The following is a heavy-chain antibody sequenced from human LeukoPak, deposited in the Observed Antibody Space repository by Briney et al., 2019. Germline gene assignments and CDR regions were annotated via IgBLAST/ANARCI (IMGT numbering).Heavy chain of an antibody. J-gene: IGHJ4*02. Sequence: SETLSLTCTVSGGSISSSSYYWGWIRQPPGKGLEWIGSIYYSGSTYYNPSLKSRVTISVDTSKNQFSLKLTSVTAADTAVYYCARAIEVGAMTPFDYWGQGTLVTVSS. CDR2: IYYSGST. CDR3: ARAIEVGAMTPFDY. CDR1: GGSISSSSYY. V-gene: IGHV4-39*07. D-gene: IGHD1-26*01.